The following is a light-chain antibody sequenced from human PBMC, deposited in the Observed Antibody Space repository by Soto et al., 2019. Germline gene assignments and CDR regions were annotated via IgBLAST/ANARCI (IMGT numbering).Light chain of an antibody. V-gene: IGKV3-20*01. J-gene: IGKJ1*01. Sequence: ERVLTQSPGTLSLSPGERATLSCTASQSLDSRFLAWYQHKPGQAPRLLISGASSRAAGIPDRFSGSGPGTDFTLTISRLEPEDFAVYYCQHFGTAPPWAFGQGTKVEV. CDR3: QHFGTAPPWA. CDR2: GAS. CDR1: QSLDSRF.